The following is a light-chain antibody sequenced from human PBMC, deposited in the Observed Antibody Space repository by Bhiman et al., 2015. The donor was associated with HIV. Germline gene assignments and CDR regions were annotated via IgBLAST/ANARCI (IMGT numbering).Light chain of an antibody. V-gene: IGLV2-11*01. CDR3: TSYTATASFV. CDR1: SSDVGGFNY. CDR2: DVT. Sequence: QSALTQPRSVSGSLGQSVTISCTGTSSDVGGFNYVSWYQQHPGKAPKLIIYDVTTRPSGVPARFSGSKSGNTASLTISGLQAEDEADYYCTSYTATASFVFGGATKVTVL. J-gene: IGLJ1*01.